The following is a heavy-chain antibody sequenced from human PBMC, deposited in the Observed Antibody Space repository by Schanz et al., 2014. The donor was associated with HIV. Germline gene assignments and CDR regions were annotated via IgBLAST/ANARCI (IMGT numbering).Heavy chain of an antibody. CDR2: IKQDASLE. Sequence: EEQLVESGGGLVQPGGSLRLSCAASGFTLSTYWMGWVRQAPGKGLEWVANIKQDASLENYVDSVKGRFAIFRDNARNSLFLQMNSLRVEDTAVYYCASTEFPYSSSSDYYYGMDVWGQGTTVTVSS. CDR3: ASTEFPYSSSSDYYYGMDV. V-gene: IGHV3-7*01. CDR1: GFTLSTYW. D-gene: IGHD6-6*01. J-gene: IGHJ6*02.